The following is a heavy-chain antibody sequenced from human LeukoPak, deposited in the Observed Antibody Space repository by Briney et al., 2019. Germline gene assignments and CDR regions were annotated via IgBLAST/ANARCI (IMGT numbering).Heavy chain of an antibody. J-gene: IGHJ4*02. CDR1: GYSFTSYW. D-gene: IGHD2-15*01. V-gene: IGHV5-51*01. Sequence: GESLQISCQGSGYSFTSYWIAWVRQLPGGGQDWMGIIYPGDSDIRYSPSFQGQVTISADRSISTAYLQWSTLKASDSAMYYCARLHCGGGSCYSGSAYYFDYWGQGTLVTVSS. CDR3: ARLHCGGGSCYSGSAYYFDY. CDR2: IYPGDSDI.